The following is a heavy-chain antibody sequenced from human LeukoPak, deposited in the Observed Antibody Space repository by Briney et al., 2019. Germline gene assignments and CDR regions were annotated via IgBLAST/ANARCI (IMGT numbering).Heavy chain of an antibody. Sequence: PSETLSLTCTVSGGSISSYYWSWIRQPPGKGLEWIAYIYYSGSTNYNPSLKSRVTISVDTSKNQFSLKLSSVTAADTAVYYCARSVEGYCSGGSCYSYYYHMDVWGKGTTVTVSS. J-gene: IGHJ6*03. CDR2: IYYSGST. V-gene: IGHV4-59*01. CDR3: ARSVEGYCSGGSCYSYYYHMDV. D-gene: IGHD2-15*01. CDR1: GGSISSYY.